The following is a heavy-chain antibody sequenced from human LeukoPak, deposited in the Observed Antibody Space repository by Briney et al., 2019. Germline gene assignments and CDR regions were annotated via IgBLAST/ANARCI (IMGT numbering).Heavy chain of an antibody. V-gene: IGHV1-2*06. CDR2: LNPNSGGT. J-gene: IGHJ4*02. CDR1: GYAFTGFY. D-gene: IGHD2-2*01. CDR3: ARVPDIYCPSSSCVDY. Sequence: ASVKASRTASGYAFTGFYIHWVRQAPGQGLEWMGRLNPNSGGTNYAQKFQGRVTITRDTSISTAYMELSRLTSDDTAVYYCARVPDIYCPSSSCVDYWGQGTLVTVSS.